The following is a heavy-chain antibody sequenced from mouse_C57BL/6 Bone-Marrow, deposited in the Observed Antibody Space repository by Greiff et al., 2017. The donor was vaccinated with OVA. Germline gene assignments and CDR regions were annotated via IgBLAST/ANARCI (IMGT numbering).Heavy chain of an antibody. Sequence: EVKVEESGPGLVKPSQSLSLTCSVTGYSITSGYYWNWIRQFPGNKLEWMGYISYDGSNNYNPSLKNRISITRDTSKNQFFLKLNSVTTEDTATYYCARGYYGPAWFAYWGQGTLVTVSA. V-gene: IGHV3-6*01. CDR2: ISYDGSN. CDR1: GYSITSGYY. CDR3: ARGYYGPAWFAY. D-gene: IGHD1-1*01. J-gene: IGHJ3*01.